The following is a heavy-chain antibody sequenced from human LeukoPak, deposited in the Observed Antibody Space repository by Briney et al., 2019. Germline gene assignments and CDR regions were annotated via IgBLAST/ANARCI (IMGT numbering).Heavy chain of an antibody. V-gene: IGHV3-30*02. D-gene: IGHD3-22*01. CDR3: AKSLYYYDSSGYLYFDY. J-gene: IGHJ4*02. Sequence: GGSLRLSCAASGFTFSSYGMHWVRQAPGKGLEWVAFIRYDGSNKYYADSVKGRFTISRDNSKNTLYLQMNSLRAEDTAVYYCAKSLYYYDSSGYLYFDYWGQGTLVTVSS. CDR1: GFTFSSYG. CDR2: IRYDGSNK.